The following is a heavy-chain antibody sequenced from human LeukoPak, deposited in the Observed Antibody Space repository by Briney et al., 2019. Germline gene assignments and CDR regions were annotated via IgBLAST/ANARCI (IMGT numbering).Heavy chain of an antibody. CDR3: ARVGSEGSGAFDI. V-gene: IGHV4-34*01. D-gene: IGHD3-10*01. Sequence: ASETLSLTCAVYGGSFSGYYWSWIRQPPGKGLEWIGEINHSGSTNYNPSLKSRVTISVDTSKNQFSLKLSSVTAADTAVYYCARVGSEGSGAFDIWGQGTMVTVSS. J-gene: IGHJ3*02. CDR2: INHSGST. CDR1: GGSFSGYY.